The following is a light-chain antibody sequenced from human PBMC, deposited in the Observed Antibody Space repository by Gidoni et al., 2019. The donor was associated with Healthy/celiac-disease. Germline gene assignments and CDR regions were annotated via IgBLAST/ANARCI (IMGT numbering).Light chain of an antibody. CDR2: DAS. V-gene: IGKV3-11*01. J-gene: IGKJ4*01. Sequence: DIVSTQSPASLSLSPGERATLSCRASQSVSSSLAWYQQKPGQAHRLLIYDASNRDTGIPARFSGSGSGTDFTLTISSLEPEDFAVYYCQQRSNWPLTFGGGTKVEIK. CDR3: QQRSNWPLT. CDR1: QSVSSS.